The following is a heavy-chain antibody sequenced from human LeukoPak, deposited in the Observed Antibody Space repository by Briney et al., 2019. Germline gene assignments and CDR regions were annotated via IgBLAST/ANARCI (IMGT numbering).Heavy chain of an antibody. V-gene: IGHV3-21*04. CDR2: MSVSSGLI. Sequence: PGGSLRLSCAASGFTFSFYSMNWVRQAPGKGLEWVSSMSVSSGLIYYADSVKGRVTISRDNSKNTLYLQMNSLRAEDTAVYHCAKGSYYYDSADYFDYWGQGTLVTVSS. CDR3: AKGSYYYDSADYFDY. D-gene: IGHD3-22*01. CDR1: GFTFSFYS. J-gene: IGHJ4*02.